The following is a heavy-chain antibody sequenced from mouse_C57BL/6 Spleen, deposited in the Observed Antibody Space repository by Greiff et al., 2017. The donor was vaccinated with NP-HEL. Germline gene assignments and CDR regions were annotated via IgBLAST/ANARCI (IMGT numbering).Heavy chain of an antibody. D-gene: IGHD2-12*01. J-gene: IGHJ2*01. Sequence: EVHLVESGGGLVKPGGSLKLSCAASGFTFSSYTMSWVRQTPEKRLEWVATISGGGGNTYYPDSVKGRFTISRDNAKNTLYLQMSSLRSEDTALYYCARRDDGFDYWGQGTTLTVSS. CDR2: ISGGGGNT. V-gene: IGHV5-9*01. CDR1: GFTFSSYT. CDR3: ARRDDGFDY.